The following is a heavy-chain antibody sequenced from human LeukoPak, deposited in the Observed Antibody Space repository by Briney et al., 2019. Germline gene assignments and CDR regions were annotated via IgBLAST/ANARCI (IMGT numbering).Heavy chain of an antibody. CDR2: MSGSGNIT. Sequence: GGSLRPSCAASGFTFSSYAMSWVRQAPGKGLEWVSIMSGSGNITYYADSVKGWFTISSDNSKNTLYLQMNSLRAEDTAVYYCAKGPSISAVGYFDYWGQGTLVTVSS. J-gene: IGHJ4*02. D-gene: IGHD6-13*01. CDR1: GFTFSSYA. V-gene: IGHV3-23*01. CDR3: AKGPSISAVGYFDY.